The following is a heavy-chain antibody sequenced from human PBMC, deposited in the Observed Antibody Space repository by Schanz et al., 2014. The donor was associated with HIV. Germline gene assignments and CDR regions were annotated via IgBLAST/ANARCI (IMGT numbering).Heavy chain of an antibody. D-gene: IGHD6-19*01. Sequence: QVQLVESGGGVVQPGRSLRLSCAASGFTFSSYWMHWVRQAPGKGLEWVAGMSHDGFSKYFADSVKGRFAISREDSKNTVHLQMDSLRPEDTAVYYCAREGESSGRAGLFDLWGQGAMVTVSS. CDR1: GFTFSSYW. CDR3: AREGESSGRAGLFDL. J-gene: IGHJ3*01. CDR2: MSHDGFSK. V-gene: IGHV3-30*09.